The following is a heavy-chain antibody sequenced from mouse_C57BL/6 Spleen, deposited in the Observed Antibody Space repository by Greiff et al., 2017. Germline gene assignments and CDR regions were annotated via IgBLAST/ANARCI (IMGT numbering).Heavy chain of an antibody. V-gene: IGHV1-69*01. CDR1: GYTFTSYW. D-gene: IGHD1-2*01. J-gene: IGHJ3*01. CDR3: ARYGYGHHRGFGY. Sequence: QVQLQQPGAELVMPGASVKLSCKASGYTFTSYWMHWVKQRPGQGLEWIGEIDPSDSYTNYNQKFKGKSTLTVDKSTSTAYMQLSSLTSEDSAVYYCARYGYGHHRGFGYWGQGTLVTVS. CDR2: IDPSDSYT.